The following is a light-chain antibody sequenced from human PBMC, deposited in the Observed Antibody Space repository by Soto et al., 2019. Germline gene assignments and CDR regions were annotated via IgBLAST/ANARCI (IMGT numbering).Light chain of an antibody. CDR1: QTISKW. Sequence: DIQMTQSPSILSASVGDRVTITCRASQTISKWLAWYQQKPGKAPKLLIYKASSLQIGVPSRFSGSGSGAEFTLTISSLEPDDFATYYCQQYHTSPRVTFGQGTKVEIK. V-gene: IGKV1-5*03. J-gene: IGKJ2*01. CDR3: QQYHTSPRVT. CDR2: KAS.